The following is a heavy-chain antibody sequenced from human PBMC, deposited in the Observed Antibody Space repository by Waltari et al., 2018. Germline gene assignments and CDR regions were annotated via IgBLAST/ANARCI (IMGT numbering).Heavy chain of an antibody. D-gene: IGHD3-3*01. CDR1: GFTFSSYA. Sequence: LRLSCAASGFTFSSYAMHWVRQAPGKGLEWVAVISYDGSNKYYADSVKGRFTISRDNSKNTLYLQMNSLRAEDTAVYYCARGYYDFWSGYYLDYWGQGTLVTVSS. CDR2: ISYDGSNK. V-gene: IGHV3-30-3*01. J-gene: IGHJ4*02. CDR3: ARGYYDFWSGYYLDY.